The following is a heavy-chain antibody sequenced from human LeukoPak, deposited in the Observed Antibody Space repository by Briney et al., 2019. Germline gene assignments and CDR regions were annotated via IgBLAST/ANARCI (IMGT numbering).Heavy chain of an antibody. D-gene: IGHD3-16*01. CDR2: IKQDGSEK. Sequence: GGSLRLSCAAPGFTFSSYWMSWVRQAPGKGLEWVANIKQDGSEKYYVDSVKGRFTISRDNAKNSLYLQMNSLRAEDTALYYCASGRQLGHWGQGTLVTVSS. CDR3: ASGRQLGH. CDR1: GFTFSSYW. J-gene: IGHJ4*02. V-gene: IGHV3-7*01.